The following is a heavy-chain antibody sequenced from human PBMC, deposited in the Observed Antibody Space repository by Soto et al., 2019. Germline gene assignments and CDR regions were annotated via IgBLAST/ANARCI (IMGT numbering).Heavy chain of an antibody. CDR3: AKDQVPGRIAARPQDYGMDV. V-gene: IGHV3-30*18. CDR1: EFTFSTYG. Sequence: QVQVVESGGGVVQPGRSLRLSCVASEFTFSTYGMHWVRQAPGKGLEWVAVMSYDGSNKHYADSVKGRFTISRDNSKNTLYLQMNSLRAEDTAVYYCAKDQVPGRIAARPQDYGMDVWGRGTTVTVSS. CDR2: MSYDGSNK. D-gene: IGHD6-6*01. J-gene: IGHJ6*02.